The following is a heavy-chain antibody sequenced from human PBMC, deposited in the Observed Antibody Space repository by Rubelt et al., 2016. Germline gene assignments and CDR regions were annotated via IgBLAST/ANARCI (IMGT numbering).Heavy chain of an antibody. CDR1: GGSISSSSYY. Sequence: QLQLQESGPGLVKPSETLSLTCTVSGGSISSSSYYWGWIRQPPGKGLEWIGSIYYSGSTYYNPSLKSRVSIAVDTSKTQLSLKLSAGTAADTVVYYCARISSGWYYFDYWGQGTLVTVSS. V-gene: IGHV4-39*01. CDR3: ARISSGWYYFDY. J-gene: IGHJ4*02. D-gene: IGHD6-19*01. CDR2: IYYSGST.